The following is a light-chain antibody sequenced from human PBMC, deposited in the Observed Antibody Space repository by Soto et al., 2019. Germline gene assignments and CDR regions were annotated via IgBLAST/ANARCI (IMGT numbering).Light chain of an antibody. CDR3: QQRSNRPPG. V-gene: IGKV3-11*01. J-gene: IGKJ3*01. Sequence: EIVLTQSPATLSLSPGERATLSCRASQSVSSYLAWYQQKPGQAPRLLIYDASNRATGIPARFSGSGSGTDFTLTISSLEPEDFAVYYCQQRSNRPPGFGPGTKVDIK. CDR1: QSVSSY. CDR2: DAS.